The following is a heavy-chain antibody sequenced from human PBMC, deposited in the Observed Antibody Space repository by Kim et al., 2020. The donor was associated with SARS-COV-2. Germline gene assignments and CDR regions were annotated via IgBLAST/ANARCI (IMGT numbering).Heavy chain of an antibody. CDR3: ARLLIYGDYEPDFDY. Sequence: SETLSLTCTVSGGSISSSSYYWGWIRQPPGKGLEWIGSIYYSGSTYDNPSLKSRVTISVDTSKNQFSLKLSSVTAADTAVYYCARLLIYGDYEPDFDYWGQGTLVTVSS. V-gene: IGHV4-39*01. J-gene: IGHJ4*02. CDR2: IYYSGST. CDR1: GGSISSSSYY. D-gene: IGHD4-17*01.